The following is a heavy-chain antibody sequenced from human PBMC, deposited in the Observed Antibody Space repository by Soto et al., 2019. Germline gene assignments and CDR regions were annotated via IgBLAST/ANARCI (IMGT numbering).Heavy chain of an antibody. CDR2: ISSSGSSI. Sequence: GWSLGLACASSVFTFKDYYMSWIRQAPGKGLEWASYISSSGSSIHYADSVKGRFTVSRDNAKNSLYLQMNSLRAEDTAVYYCARAGSVRITNDIPFDYWGQGTLVTVS. D-gene: IGHD3-9*01. V-gene: IGHV3-11*01. CDR1: VFTFKDYY. J-gene: IGHJ4*02. CDR3: ARAGSVRITNDIPFDY.